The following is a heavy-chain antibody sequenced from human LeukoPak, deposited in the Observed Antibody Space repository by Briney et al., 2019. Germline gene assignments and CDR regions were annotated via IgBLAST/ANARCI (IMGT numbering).Heavy chain of an antibody. CDR3: ARYAYYYGMDV. Sequence: ASVKVSCKASGYTFTSYDINWVRQATGQGLEWMGWMNPNSGNTGYAQKFQGRVTMTRNTSISTAYMELRSLRAEDTAVYYCARYAYYYGMDVWGQGATVTVSS. CDR1: GYTFTSYD. CDR2: MNPNSGNT. V-gene: IGHV1-8*01. J-gene: IGHJ6*02.